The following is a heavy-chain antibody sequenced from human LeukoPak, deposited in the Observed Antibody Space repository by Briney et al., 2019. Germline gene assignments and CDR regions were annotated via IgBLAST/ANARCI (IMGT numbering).Heavy chain of an antibody. Sequence: PSETLSLTCAVYGWSFSDYYWSWIRQPPGKGLEWIGEINHSGSTNYNPSLKSRVTISVDTTKNQFSLKLSSVTAADTAVYYCARGFAYYDSSGYYVWGQGTLVTVSS. CDR2: INHSGST. CDR3: ARGFAYYDSSGYYV. CDR1: GWSFSDYY. J-gene: IGHJ4*02. V-gene: IGHV4-34*01. D-gene: IGHD3-22*01.